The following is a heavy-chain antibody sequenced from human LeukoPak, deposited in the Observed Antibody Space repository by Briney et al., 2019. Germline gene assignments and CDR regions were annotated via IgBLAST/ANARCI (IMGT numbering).Heavy chain of an antibody. CDR1: GFTFRSYA. CDR3: ARDRGFDISYNWFEP. J-gene: IGHJ5*02. V-gene: IGHV3-23*01. D-gene: IGHD3-10*01. Sequence: GGSLRLSCAASGFTFRSYAMTWVRQAPGKGLEWVSGINGSGGSTYYADSVKGRFTISRDNSKNTLYLQMNSLRAEDTAVCYCARDRGFDISYNWFEPWGQGTLVTVSS. CDR2: INGSGGST.